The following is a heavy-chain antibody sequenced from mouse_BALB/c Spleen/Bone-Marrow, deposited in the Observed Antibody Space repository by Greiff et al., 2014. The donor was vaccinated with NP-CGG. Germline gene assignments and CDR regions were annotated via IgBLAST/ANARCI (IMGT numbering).Heavy chain of an antibody. CDR2: IYPGNVNT. J-gene: IGHJ3*01. V-gene: IGHV1S56*01. Sequence: VQGVESGPELVKPGASVRISCKASGYTFTSYYIHWVKQRPGQGLEWIGWIYPGNVNTKYNEKFKGKATLTADKSSSTAYMQLSSLTSEDSAVYFCARDDYAYWGQGTLVTVSA. CDR3: ARDDYAY. D-gene: IGHD2-4*01. CDR1: GYTFTSYY.